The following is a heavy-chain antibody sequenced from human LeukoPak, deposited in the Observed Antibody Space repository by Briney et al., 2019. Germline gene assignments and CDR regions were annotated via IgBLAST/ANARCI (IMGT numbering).Heavy chain of an antibody. CDR3: AREGGREWFYP. Sequence: PSGTLSLTCAVSGGSISSSNWWSWVRQPPGKGLEWIGEIYHSGSTNYNPSLKSRVTISVDTSKNQFSLKLSSVTAADTAVYYCAREGGREWFYPWGQGTLVTVSS. D-gene: IGHD1-26*01. CDR1: GGSISSSNW. J-gene: IGHJ5*02. V-gene: IGHV4-4*02. CDR2: IYHSGST.